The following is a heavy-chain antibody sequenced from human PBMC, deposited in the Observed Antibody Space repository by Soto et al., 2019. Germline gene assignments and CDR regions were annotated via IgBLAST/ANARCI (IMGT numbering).Heavy chain of an antibody. V-gene: IGHV4-39*01. CDR3: ARLSDIILADY. CDR2: IYYSGST. Sequence: QLQLQESGPGLVKPSETLSLTCTVSGGSISSSSYYWGWIRQPPGKGLEWIGSIYYSGSTYYNPSLKSRVTISVDTSKNQFSLKLSSVTAADTAVYYCARLSDIILADYWGQGTLVTVSS. D-gene: IGHD3-9*01. CDR1: GGSISSSSYY. J-gene: IGHJ4*02.